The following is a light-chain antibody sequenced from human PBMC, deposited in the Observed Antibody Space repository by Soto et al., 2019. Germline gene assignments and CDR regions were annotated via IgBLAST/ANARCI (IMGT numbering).Light chain of an antibody. CDR2: DAS. J-gene: IGKJ1*01. CDR3: QQRQSGPWT. Sequence: IFLTQCPSALSLSPVERVTLPCRASQTFXSSLAWYEQKPGQAPSLLXDDASKRATGIPARLSGSGSGTDFTLTISSVEPEDFAVYYCQQRQSGPWTFGQGTKVDIK. V-gene: IGKV3-11*01. CDR1: QTFXSS.